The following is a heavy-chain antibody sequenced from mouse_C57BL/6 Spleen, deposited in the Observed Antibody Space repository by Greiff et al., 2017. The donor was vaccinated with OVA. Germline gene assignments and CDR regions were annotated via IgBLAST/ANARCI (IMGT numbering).Heavy chain of an antibody. CDR3: ARGTTGDY. CDR2: IDPSDSYT. Sequence: VQLQQSGAELVKPGASVKLSCKASGYTFTSYWMQWVKQRPGQGLEWIGEIDPSDSYTNYNQKFKGKATLTVDTSSSTAYMQLSSLTSEDSAVYYCARGTTGDYWGQGTTLTVSS. CDR1: GYTFTSYW. D-gene: IGHD1-1*01. V-gene: IGHV1-50*01. J-gene: IGHJ2*01.